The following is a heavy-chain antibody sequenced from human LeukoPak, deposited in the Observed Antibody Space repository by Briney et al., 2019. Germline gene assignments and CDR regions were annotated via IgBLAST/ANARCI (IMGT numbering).Heavy chain of an antibody. J-gene: IGHJ3*02. V-gene: IGHV4-4*02. CDR2: IYHSGST. D-gene: IGHD3-22*01. CDR1: GGSISSSNW. Sequence: SETLSLTCAVSGGSISSSNWWSWVRQPPGKGLEWIGEIYHSGSTNYNPSLKSRVTISVDKSKNQFSLKLSSVTAADTAVYYCARKVTVVVVMIGAFDIWGQGTMVTVSS. CDR3: ARKVTVVVVMIGAFDI.